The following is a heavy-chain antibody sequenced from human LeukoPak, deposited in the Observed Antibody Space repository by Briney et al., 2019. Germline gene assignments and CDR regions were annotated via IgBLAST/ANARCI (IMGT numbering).Heavy chain of an antibody. V-gene: IGHV4-39*07. D-gene: IGHD1-26*01. J-gene: IGHJ5*02. CDR1: GGSISSSSYY. CDR3: ARDKTSTWEYNWFDP. Sequence: SETLSLTCTVSGGSISSSSYYWGWIRQPPGKGLEWIASIYYSGSTYYNPSLKSRVSISVDTSKNQFSLRLSSVTAADTAVYYCARDKTSTWEYNWFDPWGQGTLVTVSS. CDR2: IYYSGST.